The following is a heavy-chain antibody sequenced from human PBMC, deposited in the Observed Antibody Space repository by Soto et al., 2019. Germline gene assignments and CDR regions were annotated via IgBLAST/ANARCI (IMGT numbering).Heavy chain of an antibody. CDR1: GGSISSSSYY. Sequence: SETLSLTCTVSGGSISSSSYYWGWIRQPPGKGLEWIGSIYYSGSTYYNPSLKSRVTISVDTSKNQFSLKLSSVTAADTAVYYCARHRADFWSGDYSYYFDYWGHVSLVTVSS. D-gene: IGHD3-3*01. CDR3: ARHRADFWSGDYSYYFDY. J-gene: IGHJ4*01. CDR2: IYYSGST. V-gene: IGHV4-39*01.